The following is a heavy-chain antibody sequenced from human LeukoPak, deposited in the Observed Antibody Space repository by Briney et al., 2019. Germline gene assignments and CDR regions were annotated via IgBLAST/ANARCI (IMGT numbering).Heavy chain of an antibody. V-gene: IGHV3-23*01. CDR3: AISLPGPYYYDSSAKGY. D-gene: IGHD3-22*01. J-gene: IGHJ4*02. CDR1: GFTFSSYA. Sequence: GGSLGLSCAASGFTFSSYAMSWVRQAPGKGLEWVSAISGSGGSTYYADSVKGRFTISRDNSKNTLYLQMNSLRAEDTAVYYCAISLPGPYYYDSSAKGYWGQGTLVTVSS. CDR2: ISGSGGST.